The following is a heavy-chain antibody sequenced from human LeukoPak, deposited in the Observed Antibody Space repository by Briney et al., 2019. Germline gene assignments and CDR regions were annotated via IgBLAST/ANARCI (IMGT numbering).Heavy chain of an antibody. CDR2: IKQDGSEI. J-gene: IGHJ4*02. CDR1: GSTFSNFW. CDR3: TRDRQGSGIYSTDY. V-gene: IGHV3-7*01. D-gene: IGHD3-10*01. Sequence: PGGSLRLSCAASGSTFSNFWMGWVRQVPGEGLEWVANIKQDGSEIHYVDSVKGRFTISRDNAQNSLYLHMHSLRAEDTAVYYCTRDRQGSGIYSTDYWGRGTLVTVSS.